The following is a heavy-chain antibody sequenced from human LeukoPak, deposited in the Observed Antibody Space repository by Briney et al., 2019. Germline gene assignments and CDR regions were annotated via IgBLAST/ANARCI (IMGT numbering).Heavy chain of an antibody. V-gene: IGHV3-23*01. D-gene: IGHD2-8*01. CDR2: ISGSGGST. Sequence: PGGSLRLSCAASGFTFSSYSMSWVRQAPGKGLEWVSAISGSGGSTYYADSVKGRLTISRDNIRNTLYLQMNSLRVEDTAVYYCVRMLDSDYWGQGTLVTVSS. CDR1: GFTFSSYS. CDR3: VRMLDSDY. J-gene: IGHJ4*02.